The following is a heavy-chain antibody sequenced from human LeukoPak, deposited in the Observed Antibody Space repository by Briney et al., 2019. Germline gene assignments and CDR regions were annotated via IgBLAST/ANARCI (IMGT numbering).Heavy chain of an antibody. CDR1: GFTVSSNY. CDR2: IYSGGST. V-gene: IGHV3-53*01. Sequence: GGSLRLSCAASGFTVSSNYMSWVRQAPGKGLEWVSVIYSGGSTYYADSVKGRFTTSRDNSKNTLYLQMNSLRAEDTAVYYCASPEYSGSSRNYFDYWGQGTLVTVSS. J-gene: IGHJ4*02. CDR3: ASPEYSGSSRNYFDY. D-gene: IGHD1-26*01.